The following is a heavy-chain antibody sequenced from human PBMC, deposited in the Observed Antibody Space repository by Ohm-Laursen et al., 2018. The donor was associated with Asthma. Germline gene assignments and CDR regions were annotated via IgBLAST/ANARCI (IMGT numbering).Heavy chain of an antibody. CDR1: GFTFSSYA. D-gene: IGHD6-25*01. CDR2: ISGSGGST. J-gene: IGHJ4*02. V-gene: IGHV3-23*01. CDR3: AKDVAARTSLGPAY. Sequence: SLRLSCTASGFTFSSYAMSWVRQAPGKGLEWVSAISGSGGSTYYADSVKGRLTISRDNSKNTLYLQMNSLRAEDTAVYYCAKDVAARTSLGPAYWGQGTLVTVSS.